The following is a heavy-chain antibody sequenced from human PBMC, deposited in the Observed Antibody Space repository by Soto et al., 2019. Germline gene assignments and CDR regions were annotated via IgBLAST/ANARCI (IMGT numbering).Heavy chain of an antibody. CDR3: ARSYSSSWYLPTWYFAY. CDR1: GFTVSRYL. CDR2: IKQDGSEK. J-gene: IGHJ4*02. Sequence: LRLSCEASGFTVSRYLLTWVRQAPGKGLEWVANIKQDGSEKYYVDSVKGRFTISRDNAKNSLYLKMNSLRAEDTAVYYCARSYSSSWYLPTWYFAYWGQGTLVTVSS. V-gene: IGHV3-7*05. D-gene: IGHD6-13*01.